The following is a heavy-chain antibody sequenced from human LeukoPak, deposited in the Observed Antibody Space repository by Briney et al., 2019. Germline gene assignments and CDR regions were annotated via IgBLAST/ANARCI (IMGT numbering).Heavy chain of an antibody. Sequence: GGSLRLSCAASGFTFSSYAMHWVRQAPGKGLEWVAVISYDGSNKYYADSVKGRFTISRDNSKNTLYLQMNSLRAEDTAVYYCANGPYSNFYPKYFDYWGQGTLVTVSS. CDR2: ISYDGSNK. CDR1: GFTFSSYA. CDR3: ANGPYSNFYPKYFDY. V-gene: IGHV3-30*04. D-gene: IGHD4-11*01. J-gene: IGHJ4*02.